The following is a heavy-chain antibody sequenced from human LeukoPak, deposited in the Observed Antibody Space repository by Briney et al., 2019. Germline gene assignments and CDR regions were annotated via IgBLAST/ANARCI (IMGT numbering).Heavy chain of an antibody. CDR3: ARAMSIAARLQTIFDY. V-gene: IGHV4-34*01. CDR2: INHSGST. D-gene: IGHD6-6*01. CDR1: GGSFSGYY. J-gene: IGHJ4*02. Sequence: SETLSLTCAIYGGSFSGYYWSWIRQPPGKGLEWIGEINHSGSTNYNPSLKSRVTISVDTSKNQFSLNLTSVTAADTAVYYCARAMSIAARLQTIFDYWGQGTLVTVSS.